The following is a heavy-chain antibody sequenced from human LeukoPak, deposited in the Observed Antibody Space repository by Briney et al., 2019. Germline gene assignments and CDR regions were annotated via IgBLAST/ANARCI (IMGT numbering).Heavy chain of an antibody. D-gene: IGHD6-19*01. CDR1: GFTVSSNY. CDR3: ARAGQGWSAEYFQH. J-gene: IGHJ1*01. CDR2: IYSGGST. Sequence: HPGGSLRLACAASGFTVSSNYMSWVCQAPGKGLERVAVIYSGGSTYYADSVKGRFTISRDNSKNTLYLQMNSLRAEDTAVYYCARAGQGWSAEYFQHWGQGTLVTVSS. V-gene: IGHV3-66*01.